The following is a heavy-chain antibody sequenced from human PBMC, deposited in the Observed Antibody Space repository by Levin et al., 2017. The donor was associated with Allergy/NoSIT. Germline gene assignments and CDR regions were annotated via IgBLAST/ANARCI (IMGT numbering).Heavy chain of an antibody. V-gene: IGHV4-61*01. Sequence: RTSETLSLTCTVSGGSVSSGSYYWSWIRQPPGKGLEWIGYLYYSGSTNYNPSLKSRVTISVDTSKNQFSLKLSSVTAADTAVYYCARGITTVTTPVTRFFDLWGRGTLVTVSS. J-gene: IGHJ2*01. D-gene: IGHD4-17*01. CDR2: LYYSGST. CDR3: ARGITTVTTPVTRFFDL. CDR1: GGSVSSGSYY.